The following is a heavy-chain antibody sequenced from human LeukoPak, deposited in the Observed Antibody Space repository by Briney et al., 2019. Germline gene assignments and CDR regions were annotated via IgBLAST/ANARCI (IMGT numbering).Heavy chain of an antibody. V-gene: IGHV4-59*08. D-gene: IGHD6-13*01. CDR3: ARQEYYSSSRGPFGY. Sequence: PSETLSLTCTVSGGSISSYYWSWIRQPPGKGLEWIGYIYYSGSTNYNPSLKSRVTISVDTSKNQFSLKLSSVTAADTAVYYCARQEYYSSSRGPFGYWGQGTLVTVSS. CDR2: IYYSGST. CDR1: GGSISSYY. J-gene: IGHJ4*02.